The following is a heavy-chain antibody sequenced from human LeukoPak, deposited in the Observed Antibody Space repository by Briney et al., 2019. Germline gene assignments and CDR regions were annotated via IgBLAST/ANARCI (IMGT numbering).Heavy chain of an antibody. CDR3: ARVERARWSNYYYYYMDV. D-gene: IGHD1-1*01. V-gene: IGHV3-66*02. CDR1: GFTVSSNY. CDR2: IYSGGST. Sequence: GGSLRLSCAASGFTVSSNYMSWVRQAPGKGLEWVSVIYSGGSTYYADSVKGRFTISRDNSKNTLYLQMNSLRAEDTAVYYCARVERARWSNYYYYYMDVWGKGTTVTVSS. J-gene: IGHJ6*03.